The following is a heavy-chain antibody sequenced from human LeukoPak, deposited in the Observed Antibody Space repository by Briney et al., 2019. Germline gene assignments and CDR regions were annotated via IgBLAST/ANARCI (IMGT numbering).Heavy chain of an antibody. CDR3: ATLGEDNTDTPFDY. J-gene: IGHJ4*02. CDR1: GYTFIDCY. Sequence: ASVKVSCKTSGYTFIDCYIHWIRQAPGQGLEWMGRINPTTGGTDFAQKFQGKVSMTRDTSISTAYMELSRLGSDDTAVYYCATLGEDNTDTPFDYWGQGTLVTVSS. CDR2: INPTTGGT. D-gene: IGHD3-16*01. V-gene: IGHV1-2*06.